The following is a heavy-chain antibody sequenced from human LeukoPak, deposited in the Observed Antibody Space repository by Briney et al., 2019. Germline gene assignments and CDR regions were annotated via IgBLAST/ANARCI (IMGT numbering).Heavy chain of an antibody. D-gene: IGHD2-2*01. V-gene: IGHV5-51*01. CDR2: IYPDDSDT. Sequence: GESLKISCKGSGYSFTSYWIGWVRQMPGKGLEWMGIIYPDDSDTKYSPSFQGQVTISADKSISTAYLQWSSLKASDTAMYYCASISPAANYNWFDPWGQGTLVTVSS. CDR1: GYSFTSYW. J-gene: IGHJ5*02. CDR3: ASISPAANYNWFDP.